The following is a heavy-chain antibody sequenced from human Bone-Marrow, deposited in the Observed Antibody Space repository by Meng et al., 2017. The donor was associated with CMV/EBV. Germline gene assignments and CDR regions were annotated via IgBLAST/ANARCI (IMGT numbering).Heavy chain of an antibody. CDR3: ARERPSGYSSSWYSYYYNGMDV. D-gene: IGHD6-13*01. CDR2: ISAYNGNT. CDR1: GYTFTSYG. Sequence: ASVKVSCKASGYTFTSYGISWVRQAPGQGLEWMGWISAYNGNTNYAQKLQGRVTMTTDTSTSTAYMELRSLRSDDTAVYYCARERPSGYSSSWYSYYYNGMDVWGQGTTVTVSS. V-gene: IGHV1-18*01. J-gene: IGHJ6*02.